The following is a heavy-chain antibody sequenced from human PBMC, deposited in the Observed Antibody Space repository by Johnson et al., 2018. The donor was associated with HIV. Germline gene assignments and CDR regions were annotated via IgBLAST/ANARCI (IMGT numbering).Heavy chain of an antibody. D-gene: IGHD4-11*01. CDR3: ARGNDYSNYGAFDI. Sequence: EVQLVESGGGLIQPGGSLRLPCAASGFTVSSNYMSWVRQAPGKGLEWVSVIYSGGTTYYADSVKGRFTISRDNSKNTLYLQMNSLRAEDTAVYYCARGNDYSNYGAFDIWGQGTMVTVSS. J-gene: IGHJ3*02. V-gene: IGHV3-53*01. CDR1: GFTVSSNY. CDR2: IYSGGTT.